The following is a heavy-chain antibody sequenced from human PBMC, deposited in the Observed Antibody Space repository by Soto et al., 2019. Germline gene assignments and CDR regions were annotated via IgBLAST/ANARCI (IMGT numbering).Heavy chain of an antibody. CDR3: AILGRYYGSGSRRNWFDP. D-gene: IGHD3-10*01. CDR1: GGTFSSYA. Sequence: QVQLVQSGAEVKKPGSSVKVSCKASGGTFSSYAISWVRQAPGQGLGWMGGIIPIFVTANYAQKFQGRVTITADESTSTAYMELSSLRSEDTAVYYCAILGRYYGSGSRRNWFDPWGQGTLVTVSS. J-gene: IGHJ5*02. CDR2: IIPIFVTA. V-gene: IGHV1-69*12.